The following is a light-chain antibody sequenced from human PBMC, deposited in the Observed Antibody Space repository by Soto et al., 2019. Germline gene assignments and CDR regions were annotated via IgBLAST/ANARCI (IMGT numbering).Light chain of an antibody. CDR1: QSISNL. J-gene: IGKJ2*01. CDR3: QQYNNWPPKYT. CDR2: GAS. V-gene: IGKV3-15*01. Sequence: EIVMTQSPATLSVSPGDRATLSCRASQSISNLLAWYQQKPGQAPMLLIYGASTRATGIPARFSGSGSGAEFTLTISSLQSEDFAVYYCQQYNNWPPKYTFGQGTKLEI.